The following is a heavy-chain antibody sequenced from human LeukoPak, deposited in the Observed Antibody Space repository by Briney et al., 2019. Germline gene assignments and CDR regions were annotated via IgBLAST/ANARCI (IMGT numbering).Heavy chain of an antibody. Sequence: SETLSLTCAVYGGSFSGYYWSWLRQPPGKGGEWIGEINHSGSTNYTPSLKSRVTISVDPSKTQFSLKLSSVTAADTAVYYCASRVGAGFDYWGQGTLVTVSS. CDR1: GGSFSGYY. V-gene: IGHV4-34*01. D-gene: IGHD1-26*01. CDR3: ASRVGAGFDY. CDR2: INHSGST. J-gene: IGHJ4*02.